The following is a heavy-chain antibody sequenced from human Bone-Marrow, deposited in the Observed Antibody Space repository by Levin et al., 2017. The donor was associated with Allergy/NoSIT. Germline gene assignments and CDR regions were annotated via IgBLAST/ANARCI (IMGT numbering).Heavy chain of an antibody. V-gene: IGHV2-70*01. CDR1: GFSLSTSGMC. CDR3: ARIVATTQLHPSPRTTWYAFDI. Sequence: RSSGPTLVKPTQTLTLTCTFSGFSLSTSGMCVSWIRQPPGKALEWLALIDWDDDKYYSTSLKTRLTISKDTSKNQVVLTMTNMDPVDTATYYCARIVATTQLHPSPRTTWYAFDIWGQGTMVTVSS. D-gene: IGHD5-12*01. J-gene: IGHJ3*02. CDR2: IDWDDDK.